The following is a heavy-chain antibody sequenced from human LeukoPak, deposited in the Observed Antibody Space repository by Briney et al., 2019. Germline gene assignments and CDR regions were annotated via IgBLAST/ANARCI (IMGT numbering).Heavy chain of an antibody. CDR1: GFTVSGNY. D-gene: IGHD2-15*01. CDR2: IYSGGST. V-gene: IGHV3-53*01. CDR3: AKDRGSRKYCSGGSCYSYSEDP. Sequence: PGGSLRLSCAASGFTVSGNYMSWVRQAPGKGLEWVSVIYSGGSTYYADSVKGRFTISRDNSKNTLYLQMNSLRAEDTAVYYCAKDRGSRKYCSGGSCYSYSEDPWGQGTLVTVSS. J-gene: IGHJ5*02.